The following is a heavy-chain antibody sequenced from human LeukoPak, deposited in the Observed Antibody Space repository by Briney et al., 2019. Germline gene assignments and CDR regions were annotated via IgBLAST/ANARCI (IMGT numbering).Heavy chain of an antibody. J-gene: IGHJ6*03. CDR3: ARHIGGGIEDMDV. CDR2: IKHSGST. Sequence: SETLSLTCAVYGGSFSGYYWSWIRQPPGKGLEWIGEIKHSGSTNYNPSLKSRVTISVDTSKNQFSLKLSSVTAADTAVYYCARHIGGGIEDMDVWGKGTKVTVSS. CDR1: GGSFSGYY. V-gene: IGHV4-34*01. D-gene: IGHD3-16*02.